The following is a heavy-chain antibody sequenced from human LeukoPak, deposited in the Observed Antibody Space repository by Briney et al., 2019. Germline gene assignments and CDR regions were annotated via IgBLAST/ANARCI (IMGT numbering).Heavy chain of an antibody. J-gene: IGHJ6*03. CDR1: GFTVSSNY. D-gene: IGHD6-13*01. Sequence: PGGSLRLSCAASGFTVSSNYMTWVRQAPGKGLEWVSVIYGGGGTYYADSVKGRFTISRDDSKNTLYLQMDSLRAEDTAVYYCASLGSSWPKNYYYYYMDVWGKGTTVTVSS. V-gene: IGHV3-66*01. CDR2: IYGGGGT. CDR3: ASLGSSWPKNYYYYYMDV.